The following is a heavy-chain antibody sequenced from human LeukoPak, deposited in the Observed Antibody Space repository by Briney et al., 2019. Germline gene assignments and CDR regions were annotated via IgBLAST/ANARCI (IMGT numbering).Heavy chain of an antibody. CDR1: GYTFTNYA. Sequence: ASVKVSCKASGYTFTNYAMNWVRQAPGQGLEWMGWINTNTGNPTYAQGFTGRFVSSLDTSVSTAYLQISSLKAEDTAVYYCARLEWELFGGAFDIWGQGTMITVSS. J-gene: IGHJ3*02. CDR2: INTNTGNP. V-gene: IGHV7-4-1*02. CDR3: ARLEWELFGGAFDI. D-gene: IGHD1-26*01.